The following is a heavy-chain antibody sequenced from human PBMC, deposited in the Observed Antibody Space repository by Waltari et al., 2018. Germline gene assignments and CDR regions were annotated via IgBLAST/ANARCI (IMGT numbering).Heavy chain of an antibody. V-gene: IGHV4-59*08. CDR2: IYYSGST. CDR1: GGSISSYY. CDR3: ARHRDGYNSFGY. Sequence: QVQLQESGPGLVKPSETLSPTCTVSGGSISSYYWGWIRQPPGKGLEWIGYIYYSGSTNYNPSLKSRVTISVDTSKNQFSLKLTSVTAADTAVYYCARHRDGYNSFGYWGQGTLVTVSS. D-gene: IGHD5-12*01. J-gene: IGHJ4*02.